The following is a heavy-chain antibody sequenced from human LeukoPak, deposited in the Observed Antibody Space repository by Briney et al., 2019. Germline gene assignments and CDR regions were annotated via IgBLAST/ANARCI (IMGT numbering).Heavy chain of an antibody. J-gene: IGHJ6*02. D-gene: IGHD3-9*01. V-gene: IGHV4-39*01. CDR1: GDSINSSSYS. Sequence: SETLSLTCTVSGDSINSSSYSWGWIRQPPGKGLEWIGSLFYSHYHSESIYYTGSAYYNPSLKSRITIAVDTSKNQFSLKVNSVTAADTAVYYCARTGPLRGGMDVWGQGTTVTVSS. CDR3: ARTGPLRGGMDV. CDR2: LFYSHYHSESIYYTGSA.